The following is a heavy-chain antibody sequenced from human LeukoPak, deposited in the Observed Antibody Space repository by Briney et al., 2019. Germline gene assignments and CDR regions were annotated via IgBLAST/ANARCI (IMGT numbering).Heavy chain of an antibody. V-gene: IGHV1-2*02. J-gene: IGHJ1*01. CDR2: INPNSGGT. CDR1: GYRFTGYY. CDR3: ARADGYYDILTGYYLVAEYFQH. Sequence: ASVKVSCKAFGYRFTGYYIHWVRQAPGQGLEWMGWINPNSGGTNYAQKFQGRVTMTRDTSISTAYMELSRLRSDDTAVYYCARADGYYDILTGYYLVAEYFQHWGQGTLVTVSS. D-gene: IGHD3-9*01.